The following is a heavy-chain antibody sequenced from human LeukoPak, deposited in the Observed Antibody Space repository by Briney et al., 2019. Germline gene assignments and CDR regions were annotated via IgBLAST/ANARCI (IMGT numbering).Heavy chain of an antibody. V-gene: IGHV3-30*04. CDR2: ISYDGSNK. CDR3: AREKGRIAAAGFDY. Sequence: GGSLRLSCAASGFNFSSYAMHWVRQAPGKGLECVAVISYDGSNKYYADSVKGRFTISRDNSKNTLYLQMNSLRAEDTAVYYCAREKGRIAAAGFDYWGQGTLVTVSS. J-gene: IGHJ4*02. D-gene: IGHD6-13*01. CDR1: GFNFSSYA.